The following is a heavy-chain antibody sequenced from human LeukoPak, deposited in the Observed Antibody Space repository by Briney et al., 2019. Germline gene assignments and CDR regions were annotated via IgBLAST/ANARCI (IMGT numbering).Heavy chain of an antibody. CDR2: SSAYNGNR. Sequence: ASVKVSCKASGYTFTSYGISWVRQAPGQGLEWMGWSSAYNGNRNYAQKLQGRVTLTTDTSTSTAYMELRSLRSDDTAVYYCARPGKYGDYEWFDPWGQGTLVTVSS. CDR3: ARPGKYGDYEWFDP. V-gene: IGHV1-18*01. J-gene: IGHJ5*02. D-gene: IGHD4-17*01. CDR1: GYTFTSYG.